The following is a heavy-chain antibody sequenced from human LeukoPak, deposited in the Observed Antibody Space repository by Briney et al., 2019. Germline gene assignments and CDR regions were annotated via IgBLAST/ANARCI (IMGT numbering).Heavy chain of an antibody. D-gene: IGHD1-26*01. CDR3: ARDYEWDYYYYMDV. Sequence: TGGSLRLSCAASGFTFSSYSMNWVRQAPGKGREGGSYIRSSSSTIYYADSVKGRFTISRDNAKNTLYLQMNSLRAEDTAVYYCARDYEWDYYYYMDVWGKGTTVTVSS. CDR2: IRSSSSTI. CDR1: GFTFSSYS. J-gene: IGHJ6*03. V-gene: IGHV3-48*04.